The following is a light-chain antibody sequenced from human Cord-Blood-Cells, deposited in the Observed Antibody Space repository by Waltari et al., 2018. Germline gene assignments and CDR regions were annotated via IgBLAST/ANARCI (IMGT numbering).Light chain of an antibody. J-gene: IGKJ3*01. CDR1: QRVSSY. Sequence: EIVLTQSPATLLLSPGERATLSCRASQRVSSYLAWYQQKPDQAPRLLIYDASTRATGIPARFSGSGSETDFTLTIRRLEPEDFAVYYCQQRSNWPAFGPGTKVDIK. CDR2: DAS. V-gene: IGKV3-11*01. CDR3: QQRSNWPA.